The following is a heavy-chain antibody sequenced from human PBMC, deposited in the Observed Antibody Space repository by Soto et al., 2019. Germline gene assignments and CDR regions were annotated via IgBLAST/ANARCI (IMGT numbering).Heavy chain of an antibody. CDR1: GYTFSSYG. CDR3: ARDLTGTRKGGWFDP. V-gene: IGHV1-8*02. Sequence: QVQLVQSGAEVKKPGASVKVSCKASGYTFSSYGINWVRQATGQGPEWMGWMNPNSGNTGYAQKFQGRVTMTRNTSISTVYMELSSLRSEDTAVYYCARDLTGTRKGGWFDPWGQGTLVTVSS. CDR2: MNPNSGNT. D-gene: IGHD3-9*01. J-gene: IGHJ5*02.